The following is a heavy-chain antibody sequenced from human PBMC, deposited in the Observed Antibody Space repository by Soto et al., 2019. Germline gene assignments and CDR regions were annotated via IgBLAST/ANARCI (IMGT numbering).Heavy chain of an antibody. CDR2: IYWGDDK. J-gene: IGHJ4*02. CDR3: AHGYVLRYFDWLLIYY. D-gene: IGHD3-9*01. Sequence: QITLKESGPTLVKPTQTLTLTCTFSGLSLSTSGVGVGLIRQPPGKALEWLALIYWGDDKRYRPSLKSRLTITKDTTKNQVVLPMTNMDHVDTATYYCAHGYVLRYFDWLLIYYWGQGTLVTVSS. V-gene: IGHV2-5*02. CDR1: GLSLSTSGVG.